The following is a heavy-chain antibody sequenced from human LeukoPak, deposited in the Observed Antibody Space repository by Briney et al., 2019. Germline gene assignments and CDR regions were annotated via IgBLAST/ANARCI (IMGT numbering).Heavy chain of an antibody. V-gene: IGHV3-30-3*01. CDR2: ISYDGSNK. J-gene: IGHJ4*02. CDR3: ASFSGWYDY. CDR1: GFTFSSYA. D-gene: IGHD6-19*01. Sequence: GGSLRLSCAASGFTFSSYAMHWVRQAPGKGLEWVAVISYDGSNKYYADSVKGRFTISRDNSKNTLYLQMNSLRAEDTAVYYCASFSGWYDYWGQGTLVTVSS.